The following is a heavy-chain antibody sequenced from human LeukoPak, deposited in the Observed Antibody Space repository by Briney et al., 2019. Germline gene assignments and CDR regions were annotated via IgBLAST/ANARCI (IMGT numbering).Heavy chain of an antibody. Sequence: PSETLSLTCAVYGGSLSGYYWSWIRQPPGKGLEWIGEINHSGSTNYNPSLKSRVTISVDTSKNQFSLKLSSVTAADTAVYYCARAPYYYDSSGYYYAPNTDYWGQGTLVTVSS. D-gene: IGHD3-22*01. CDR3: ARAPYYYDSSGYYYAPNTDY. J-gene: IGHJ4*02. CDR2: INHSGST. CDR1: GGSLSGYY. V-gene: IGHV4-34*01.